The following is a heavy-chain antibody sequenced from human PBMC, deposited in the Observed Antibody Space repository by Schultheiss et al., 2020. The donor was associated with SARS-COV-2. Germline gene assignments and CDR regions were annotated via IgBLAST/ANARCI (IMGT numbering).Heavy chain of an antibody. Sequence: GGSLRLSCAASGFTFSSYAMSWVRQAPGKGLEWVSAISGSGGSTYYADSVKGRFTISRDNAKNSLYLQMNSLRAEDTAVYYCARVGGGETTRRIYYYYGMDVWGQGTTVTVSS. CDR2: ISGSGGST. CDR3: ARVGGGETTRRIYYYYGMDV. D-gene: IGHD4-17*01. V-gene: IGHV3-23*01. J-gene: IGHJ6*02. CDR1: GFTFSSYA.